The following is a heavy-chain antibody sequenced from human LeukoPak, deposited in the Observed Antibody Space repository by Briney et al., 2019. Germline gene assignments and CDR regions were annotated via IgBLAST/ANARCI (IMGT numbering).Heavy chain of an antibody. CDR3: ARGQWLGDY. Sequence: PGGSLRLSCAASGFTFSSYSMNWVRQAPGKGLEWVSAISGDSRYIYYADSVRGRFTISRDNAENSLSLQMNSLRAEDTAVYYCARGQWLGDYWGQGTLVTVSS. J-gene: IGHJ4*02. CDR2: ISGDSRYI. CDR1: GFTFSSYS. V-gene: IGHV3-21*01. D-gene: IGHD6-19*01.